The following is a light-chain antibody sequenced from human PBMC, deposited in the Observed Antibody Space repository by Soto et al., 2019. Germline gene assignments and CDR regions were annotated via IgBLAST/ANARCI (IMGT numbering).Light chain of an antibody. V-gene: IGKV3-15*01. CDR2: DTS. J-gene: IGKJ4*01. CDR1: QGIGDS. Sequence: EICMSQASATLSEYRGEGATLSCRASQGIGDSLAWYQQKPGQTPRLLIYDTSIRATGVPARFSGSRSGAEFTLTISSLQSEDFAVYYCQHYLTWPLTLGGRTKLDIK. CDR3: QHYLTWPLT.